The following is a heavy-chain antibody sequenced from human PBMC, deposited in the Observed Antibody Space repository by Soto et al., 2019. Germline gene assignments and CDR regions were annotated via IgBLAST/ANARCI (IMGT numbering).Heavy chain of an antibody. V-gene: IGHV3-33*01. CDR3: ARDNYYGSGSYRSHYYYGMDV. CDR2: IWYDGSNK. CDR1: GFTFSSYG. J-gene: IGHJ6*02. Sequence: GGSLRLSCAASGFTFSSYGMHWVRQAPGKGLEWVAVIWYDGSNKYYADSVKGRFTISRDNSKNTLYLQMNSLRAEDTAVYYCARDNYYGSGSYRSHYYYGMDVWGQGTTVTVSS. D-gene: IGHD3-10*01.